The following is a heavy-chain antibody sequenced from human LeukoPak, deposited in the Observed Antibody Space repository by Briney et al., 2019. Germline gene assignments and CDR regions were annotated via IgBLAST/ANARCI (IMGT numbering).Heavy chain of an antibody. CDR1: GFTFSSYA. V-gene: IGHV3-23*01. J-gene: IGHJ4*02. CDR3: AKGLAYCGGDCYSLDY. CDR2: ISGSGGST. D-gene: IGHD2-21*02. Sequence: GASLRLSCAASGFTFSSYAMSWVLQAPGKGLEWVSAISGSGGSTYYADSVKGRFTISRDNSKNTLYLQMNSLRAEDTAVYYCAKGLAYCGGDCYSLDYWGQGTLVTVSS.